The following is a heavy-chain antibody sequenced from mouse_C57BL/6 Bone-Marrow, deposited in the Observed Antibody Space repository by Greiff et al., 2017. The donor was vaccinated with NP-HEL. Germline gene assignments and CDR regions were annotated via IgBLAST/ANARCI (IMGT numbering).Heavy chain of an antibody. CDR3: ARDGGLRWYFDV. J-gene: IGHJ1*03. V-gene: IGHV1-63*01. Sequence: VQLQQSGAELVRPGTSVKMSCKASGYTFTNYWIGWAKQRPGHGLEWIGNIYPGGGYTNYNEKFKGKATLTADKSSSTAYMQFSSLTSEDSAIYYCARDGGLRWYFDVWGTGTTVTVSS. D-gene: IGHD2-4*01. CDR1: GYTFTNYW. CDR2: IYPGGGYT.